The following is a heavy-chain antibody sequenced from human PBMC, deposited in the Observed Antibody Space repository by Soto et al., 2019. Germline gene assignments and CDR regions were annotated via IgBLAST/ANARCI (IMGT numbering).Heavy chain of an antibody. D-gene: IGHD3-9*01. CDR2: ISAYNGNT. J-gene: IGHJ4*02. Sequence: ASVKVSCKASGYTFTSYGISWVRQAPGQGLEWMGWISAYNGNTNYAQKLQGRVTMTTDTSTSTAYMELRSLRSDDTAVYYCARVKRAGYYDILTGYPRYYFDYWGQGTLVTVSS. CDR1: GYTFTSYG. V-gene: IGHV1-18*01. CDR3: ARVKRAGYYDILTGYPRYYFDY.